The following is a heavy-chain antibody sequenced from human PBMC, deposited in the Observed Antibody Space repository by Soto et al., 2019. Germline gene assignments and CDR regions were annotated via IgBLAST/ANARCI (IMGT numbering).Heavy chain of an antibody. CDR1: GFTLNNYW. CDR2: INGDATST. CDR3: ARGDIAAETFFYYYGMDL. D-gene: IGHD6-13*01. V-gene: IGHV3-74*01. J-gene: IGHJ6*02. Sequence: QLVESGGGLVQPGGSLRLSCAASGFTLNNYWMHWVRQAPGMGLVWVSRINGDATSTSYPASVKGRFTISRDNARNTLYLQMNSLRAEDTALYYCARGDIAAETFFYYYGMDLWGQGTRVTVS.